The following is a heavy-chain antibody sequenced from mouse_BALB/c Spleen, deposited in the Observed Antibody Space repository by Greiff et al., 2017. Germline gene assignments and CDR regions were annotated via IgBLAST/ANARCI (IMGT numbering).Heavy chain of an antibody. CDR1: GFTFSSYG. V-gene: IGHV5-6-3*01. CDR2: INSNGGST. D-gene: IGHD2-14*01. J-gene: IGHJ4*01. Sequence: EVHLVESGGGLVQPGGSLKLSCAASGFTFSSYGMSWVRQTPDKRLELVATINSNGGSTYYPDSVKGRFTISRDNAKNTLYLQMSSLKSEDTAMYYCARAYYRSYAMDYWGQGTSVTVSS. CDR3: ARAYYRSYAMDY.